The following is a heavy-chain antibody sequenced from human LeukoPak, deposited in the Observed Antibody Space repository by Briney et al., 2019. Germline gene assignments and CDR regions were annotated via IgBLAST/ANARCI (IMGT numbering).Heavy chain of an antibody. D-gene: IGHD3-3*01. CDR3: ARSDDFWSGFDY. CDR2: VDPADGEA. V-gene: IGHV1-69-2*01. Sequence: ASVKVSCKASGYIFTDYYMHWVQQAPGKGLEWMGRVDPADGEAAYAEKFQGRVTITADPSRATAYMELASLRSEDTAVYYCARSDDFWSGFDYWGQGTLVTVSS. J-gene: IGHJ4*02. CDR1: GYIFTDYY.